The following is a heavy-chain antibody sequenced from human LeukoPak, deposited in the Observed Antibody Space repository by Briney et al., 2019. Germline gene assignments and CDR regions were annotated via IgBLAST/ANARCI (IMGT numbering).Heavy chain of an antibody. D-gene: IGHD5-12*01. Sequence: GGSLRLSCAASGFTFSNYGMHWVRQAPGKGLEWVAFISYDGSYKYYADSVKGRFTISRDNSKNTLYLQMNGLRAEDTAAYYCARDPILSGYDFWGQGTLVTVSS. CDR3: ARDPILSGYDF. CDR2: ISYDGSYK. CDR1: GFTFSNYG. V-gene: IGHV3-30*03. J-gene: IGHJ4*02.